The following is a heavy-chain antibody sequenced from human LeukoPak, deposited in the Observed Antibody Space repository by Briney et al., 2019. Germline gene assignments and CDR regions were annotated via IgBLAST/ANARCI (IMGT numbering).Heavy chain of an antibody. CDR2: INAGNGNT. V-gene: IGHV1-3*01. D-gene: IGHD3-9*01. J-gene: IGHJ4*02. Sequence: ASVKVSCKASGYTFTSYAMHWVRQAPGQRLEWMGWINAGNGNTKYSQKFQGRVTITGDTSASTAYMELSSLRSEDTAVYYCAREDPYDILTGLFDYWGQGTLVTVSS. CDR3: AREDPYDILTGLFDY. CDR1: GYTFTSYA.